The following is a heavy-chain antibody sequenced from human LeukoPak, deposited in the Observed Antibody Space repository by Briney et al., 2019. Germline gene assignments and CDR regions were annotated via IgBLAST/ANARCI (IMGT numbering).Heavy chain of an antibody. CDR2: IIPIFGTA. D-gene: IGHD1-26*01. CDR3: ARVVGATQLDY. J-gene: IGHJ4*02. V-gene: IGHV1-69*05. Sequence: SVKVSCKASGYTFTSYDINWVRQATGQGLEWMGGIIPIFGTANYVQKFQGRVTITTDESTSTAYMELSSLRSEDTAVYYCARVVGATQLDYWGQGILVTVSS. CDR1: GYTFTSYD.